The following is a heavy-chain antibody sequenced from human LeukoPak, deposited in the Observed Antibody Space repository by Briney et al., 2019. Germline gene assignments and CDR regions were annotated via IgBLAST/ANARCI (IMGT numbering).Heavy chain of an antibody. CDR3: TRGAAYDL. CDR2: IKEDGTDK. J-gene: IGHJ5*02. Sequence: PGGSLRLSCAASGLTFSNSWMTWLRQAPGKGLEWVAHIKEDGTDKYYMDSVTGRFTISRDNTRNSLYLQMTSLRAEDTAVYYCTRGAAYDLWGQGTLVTVSS. V-gene: IGHV3-7*02. CDR1: GLTFSNSW.